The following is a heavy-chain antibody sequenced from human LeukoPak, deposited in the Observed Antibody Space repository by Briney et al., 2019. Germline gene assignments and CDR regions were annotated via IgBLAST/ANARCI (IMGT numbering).Heavy chain of an antibody. Sequence: PSQTLSLTCAVHDESLRGYYPSSIPPPPGKGLEWGGEIIHSEITNSNPSLKSRVTISVATSKTQFSLKRSSVPAAHTAVYYCARGYSSRWYRAYFDYSGQGTLVTASS. J-gene: IGHJ4*02. CDR1: DESLRGYY. V-gene: IGHV4-34*01. CDR3: ARGYSSRWYRAYFDY. D-gene: IGHD6-13*01. CDR2: IIHSEIT.